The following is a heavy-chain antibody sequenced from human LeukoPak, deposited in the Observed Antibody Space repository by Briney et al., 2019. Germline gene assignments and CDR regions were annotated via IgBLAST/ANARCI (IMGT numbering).Heavy chain of an antibody. J-gene: IGHJ4*02. CDR2: IYHSGST. D-gene: IGHD3-10*01. CDR3: ARAKGSPGN. V-gene: IGHV4-38-2*02. CDR1: GYSISSGYY. Sequence: PSETLSLTRTVSGYSISSGYYWGWIRQPPGKGLEWIGSIYHSGSTYYNPSLKSRVTISVDTSKNQFSLKLSSVTAADTAVYYCARAKGSPGNWGQGTLVTVSS.